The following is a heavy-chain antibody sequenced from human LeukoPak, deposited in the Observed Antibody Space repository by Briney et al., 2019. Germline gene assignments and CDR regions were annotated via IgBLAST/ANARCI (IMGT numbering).Heavy chain of an antibody. CDR1: GFTFSAYD. D-gene: IGHD2-15*01. Sequence: GGSLRLSCAASGFTFSAYDMHWVRQAPGKGLEWVAFIRFDGSSKYYADSVRGRFTISRDTSGNTLFLQMNTLRPEDTAVHYCAKVRGYCSGGSCYSSIDYWGQGTLVTVSS. CDR3: AKVRGYCSGGSCYSSIDY. CDR2: IRFDGSSK. V-gene: IGHV3-30*02. J-gene: IGHJ4*02.